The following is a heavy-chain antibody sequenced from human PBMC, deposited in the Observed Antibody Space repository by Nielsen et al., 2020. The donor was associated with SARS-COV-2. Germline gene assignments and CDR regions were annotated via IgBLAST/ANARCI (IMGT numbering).Heavy chain of an antibody. J-gene: IGHJ4*02. D-gene: IGHD2-15*01. Sequence: SLKISCAASGFTFDDYAMHWVRQAPGKGLEWVSGISLNSGSIGYADSVKGRFTISRDNANNSLYLQMNSLRAEDTALYYCAKYIEGGFDDWGQGTLVTVSS. CDR1: GFTFDDYA. CDR2: ISLNSGSI. CDR3: AKYIEGGFDD. V-gene: IGHV3-9*01.